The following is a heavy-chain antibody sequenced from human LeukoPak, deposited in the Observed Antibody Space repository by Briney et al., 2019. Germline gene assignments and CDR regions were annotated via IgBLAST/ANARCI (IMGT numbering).Heavy chain of an antibody. CDR1: GFTVSSNY. D-gene: IGHD4-17*01. CDR2: ISSSSRYI. Sequence: GGSLRLSCAASGFTVSSNYMSWVRQAPGKGLEWVSSISSSSRYIYYADSVKGRFTMSRDSAKNSLYLQMNSLRAEDTAVYYCAREYYGDYAIDFWGQGTLVTVSS. J-gene: IGHJ4*02. CDR3: AREYYGDYAIDF. V-gene: IGHV3-21*01.